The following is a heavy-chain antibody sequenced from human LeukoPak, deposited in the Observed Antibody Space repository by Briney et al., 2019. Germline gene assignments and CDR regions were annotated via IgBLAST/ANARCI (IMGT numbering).Heavy chain of an antibody. CDR1: GGSFSGYY. CDR2: INHSGST. Sequence: SETLSLTCAVYGGSFSGYYWSWIRQPPGKGLEWIGEINHSGSTNYNPSLKSRVTISVDTSKNQFSLKLSSVTAADTAVYYCASVTTVRYYYMDVWGKGTTVTVSS. CDR3: ASVTTVRYYYMDV. D-gene: IGHD4-17*01. V-gene: IGHV4-34*01. J-gene: IGHJ6*03.